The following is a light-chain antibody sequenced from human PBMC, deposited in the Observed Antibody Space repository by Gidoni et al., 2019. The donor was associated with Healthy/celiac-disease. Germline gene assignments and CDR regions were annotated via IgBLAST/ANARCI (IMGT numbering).Light chain of an antibody. J-gene: IGKJ4*01. Sequence: EIVLTQSPRTLPLSPGERATLSCRASQSVSSSYLAWYQQKPGQAPRLLIYGASSRAPGLPDRFGGGGSGTDFTLTISRLEPEDFAVYYCQQYGRSQLTFXGXTKVEIK. CDR1: QSVSSSY. CDR3: QQYGRSQLT. V-gene: IGKV3-20*01. CDR2: GAS.